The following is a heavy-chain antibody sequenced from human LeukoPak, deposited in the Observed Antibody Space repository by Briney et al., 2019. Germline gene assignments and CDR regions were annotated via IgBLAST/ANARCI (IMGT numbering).Heavy chain of an antibody. CDR1: GFTFSNAW. J-gene: IGHJ3*02. D-gene: IGHD3-16*01. V-gene: IGHV3-15*01. CDR3: TTMGAFDI. Sequence: GGSLRLSCAASGFTFSNAWMSWVRQAPGKGLEWVGRIKGKTDGGTTDYAAPVKGRFTISRDDSKNTLYLQMNSLKTEDTAVYYCTTMGAFDIWGQGTMVTVSS. CDR2: IKGKTDGGTT.